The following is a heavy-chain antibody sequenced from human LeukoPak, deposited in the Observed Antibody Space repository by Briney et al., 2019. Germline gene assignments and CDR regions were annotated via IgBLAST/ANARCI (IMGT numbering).Heavy chain of an antibody. CDR2: ISYDGSNK. V-gene: IGHV3-30*18. CDR1: GFTFSSYG. CDR3: AKGGWGLTINNFDI. J-gene: IGHJ3*02. D-gene: IGHD3-9*01. Sequence: GGSLRLSCAASGFTFSSYGIHWVRQAPGKGLEWVVIISYDGSNKYYADSVKGRFTISRDNSKNTLYLQMNSLRGEDTAVYYCAKGGWGLTINNFDIWGQGTMVTVSS.